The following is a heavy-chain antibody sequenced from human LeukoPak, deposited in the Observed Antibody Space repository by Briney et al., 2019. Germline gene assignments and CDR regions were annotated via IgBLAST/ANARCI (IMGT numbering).Heavy chain of an antibody. CDR3: ARVGSGWYLYYFDY. CDR2: INHDGSEK. D-gene: IGHD6-19*01. CDR1: GFTFSSYW. J-gene: IGHJ4*02. Sequence: GGSLRLSCAASGFTFSSYWMSWVRQAPGKGLEWVANINHDGSEKYYVDSVKGRFTISRDNAKNSLYLQMNSLRAEETAVYYCARVGSGWYLYYFDYWGQGTLVTVSS. V-gene: IGHV3-7*01.